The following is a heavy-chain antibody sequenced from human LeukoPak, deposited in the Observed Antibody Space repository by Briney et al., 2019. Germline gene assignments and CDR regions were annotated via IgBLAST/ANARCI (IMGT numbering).Heavy chain of an antibody. CDR1: GFTFSSYA. D-gene: IGHD3-10*01. CDR2: TSGSGGST. CDR3: AKADSSGSYYSYYYMDV. J-gene: IGHJ6*03. Sequence: GGSLRLSCAASGFTFSSYAMSWVRQAPGKGLEWVSATSGSGGSTYYADSVKGRFTISRDNSKNTLYLQMNSLRAEDTAVYYCAKADSSGSYYSYYYMDVWGKGTTVTISS. V-gene: IGHV3-23*01.